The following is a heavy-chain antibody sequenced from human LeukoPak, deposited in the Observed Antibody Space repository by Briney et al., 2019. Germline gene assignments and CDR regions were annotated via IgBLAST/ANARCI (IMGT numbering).Heavy chain of an antibody. CDR2: IRSNSDGGTI. Sequence: PGGSLRLSCATSGFTFSNAWMNWVRQAPGKGLEWVGRIRSNSDGGTIDYAAPVKGRFTLSRDDSKTTLYLQMNSLRAEDTAVYYCARLCWGNRLAGFDSWGQGTLVTVSS. CDR3: ARLCWGNRLAGFDS. CDR1: GFTFSNAW. J-gene: IGHJ4*02. D-gene: IGHD3-16*01. V-gene: IGHV3-15*07.